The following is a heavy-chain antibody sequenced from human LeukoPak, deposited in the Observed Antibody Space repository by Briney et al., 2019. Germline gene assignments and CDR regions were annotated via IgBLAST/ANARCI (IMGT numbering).Heavy chain of an antibody. V-gene: IGHV4-34*01. CDR3: ARPRYGSGSLDS. Sequence: SETLSLTCAVYGGSFSGHYWTWIRQPPGKGLEWIGEINHSGSTTYNPSLNNRVTISVDTSKNQFSMKMSSVTAADTAVYYCARPRYGSGSLDSWGQGTLVTVSS. D-gene: IGHD3-10*01. CDR2: INHSGST. CDR1: GGSFSGHY. J-gene: IGHJ4*02.